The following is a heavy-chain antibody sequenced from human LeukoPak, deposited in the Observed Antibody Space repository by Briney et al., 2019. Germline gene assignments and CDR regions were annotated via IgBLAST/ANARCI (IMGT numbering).Heavy chain of an antibody. D-gene: IGHD3-10*01. CDR2: IYYTGST. CDR1: GGSFSSGTYS. Sequence: PSQTLSLTCAVSGGSFSSGTYSWNWIRQPPGKGLEWIGSIYYTGSTDYNPSLKSRVTISVDTSTNQFSLKLSSVTAADTAVYFCASLTMVRGVIDIWGQGTMVTVSS. J-gene: IGHJ3*02. CDR3: ASLTMVRGVIDI. V-gene: IGHV4-30-2*01.